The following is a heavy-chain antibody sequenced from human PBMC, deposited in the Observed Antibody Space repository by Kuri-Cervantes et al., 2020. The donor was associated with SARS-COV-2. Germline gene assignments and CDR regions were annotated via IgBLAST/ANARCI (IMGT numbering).Heavy chain of an antibody. V-gene: IGHV4-39*07. CDR3: ARDRVYRSSSYYYYYGMDV. CDR2: FYYGGRA. J-gene: IGHJ6*02. CDR1: GGSFTSELDY. Sequence: SETLSLTCRVSGGSFTSELDYWAWIRQTPGKGLEWIGNFYYGGRADYSPSLKSRVTIFLDTSKNQFSLKLSSVNAADTAVYYSARDRVYRSSSYYYYYGMDVWGQGTTVTVSS. D-gene: IGHD6-6*01.